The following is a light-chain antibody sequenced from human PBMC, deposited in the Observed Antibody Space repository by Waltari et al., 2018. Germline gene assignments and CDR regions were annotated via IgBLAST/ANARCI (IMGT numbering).Light chain of an antibody. CDR2: TNN. CDR3: TAWDDSLNTWV. CDR1: SSNIGTNI. Sequence: QSVLTQPSSASGTPGQEITISCSGGSSNIGTNIVNWYQQLPGTAPKLLIFTNNQRPQGVPDLFSGSRSGTSASLAISGLQSEDDETAYYCTAWDDSLNTWVFGGGTKLTVL. V-gene: IGLV1-44*01. J-gene: IGLJ3*02.